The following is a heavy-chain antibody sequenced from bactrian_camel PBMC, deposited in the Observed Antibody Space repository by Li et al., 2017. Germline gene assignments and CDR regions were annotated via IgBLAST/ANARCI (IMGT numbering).Heavy chain of an antibody. D-gene: IGHD2*01. J-gene: IGHJ4*01. CDR3: AALYTGISGCYSTSLAPASFDY. Sequence: QLVESGGGSVQVGGSLRLTCAHSGATAGSVCMGWFRQAPGKEREGVAVIAGSGSPGYADSVKGRFTISKDNAKNTLYLQMNSLKPDDTAVYYGAALYTGISGCYSTSLAPASFDYWGQGTQVTVS. CDR2: IAGSGSP. V-gene: IGHV3S55*01. CDR1: GATAGSVC.